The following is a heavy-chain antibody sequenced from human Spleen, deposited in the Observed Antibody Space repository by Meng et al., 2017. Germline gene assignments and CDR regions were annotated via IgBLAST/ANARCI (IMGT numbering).Heavy chain of an antibody. V-gene: IGHV4-39*01. J-gene: IGHJ4*01. CDR2: INYSGTT. CDR1: GGSLSSRTSH. Sequence: QLQLQESGPGLVKPSEILSLTCPVSGGSLSSRTSHWGWIRQPPGKGLEWMGSINYSGTTYYHSSLKSRVTISVDTSKMQFSLRLTSVTAADTAVYYCARRAVRGDIDYWGHGTLVTVSS. D-gene: IGHD3-10*01. CDR3: ARRAVRGDIDY.